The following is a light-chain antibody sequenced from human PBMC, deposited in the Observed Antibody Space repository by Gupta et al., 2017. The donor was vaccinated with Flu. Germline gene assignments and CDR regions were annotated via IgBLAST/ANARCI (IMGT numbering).Light chain of an antibody. V-gene: IGKV1-6*01. CDR3: LQDYNYPPT. CDR1: QGIRND. CDR2: AAS. J-gene: IGKJ3*01. Sequence: ALQMPPSPSSLSASVGHRVTITCRASQGIRNDLGWYQQKPGKAPKLLIYAASSLQSGVPSRFSGSGSGTDFTLTSSSLQPEDFATYYCLQDYNYPPTFGPGTKVDIK.